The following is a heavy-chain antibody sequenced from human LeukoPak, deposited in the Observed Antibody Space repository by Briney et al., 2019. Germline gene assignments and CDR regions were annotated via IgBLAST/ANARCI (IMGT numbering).Heavy chain of an antibody. CDR3: ARDVYYYDSSGYNLEFDY. Sequence: SETLSLTCAVYGGSFSGYYWSWIRQPPGKGLEWIGEINHSGSTNYNPSLKSRVTISVDTSKNQFSLKLSSVTAADTAVYYCARDVYYYDSSGYNLEFDYWGQGTLVTVSS. V-gene: IGHV4-34*01. J-gene: IGHJ4*02. CDR2: INHSGST. D-gene: IGHD3-22*01. CDR1: GGSFSGYY.